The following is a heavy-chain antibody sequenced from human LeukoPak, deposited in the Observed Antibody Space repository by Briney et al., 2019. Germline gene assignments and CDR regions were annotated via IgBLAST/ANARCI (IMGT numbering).Heavy chain of an antibody. Sequence: SVKVSCKASGGTFSSYAISWVRQAPGQGLEWMGGIIPIFGTANYAQKFQGRVTITADESTSTAYMELSSLRSEDTAVYYCARGPPGYCSSTSCYVAYYYGMDVRGQGTTVTVSS. D-gene: IGHD2-2*03. CDR1: GGTFSSYA. J-gene: IGHJ6*02. V-gene: IGHV1-69*01. CDR3: ARGPPGYCSSTSCYVAYYYGMDV. CDR2: IIPIFGTA.